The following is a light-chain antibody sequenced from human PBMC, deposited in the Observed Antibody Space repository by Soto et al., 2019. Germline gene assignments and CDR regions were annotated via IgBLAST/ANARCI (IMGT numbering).Light chain of an antibody. V-gene: IGLV2-14*03. J-gene: IGLJ1*01. Sequence: QSALTQPASVSGSPGQSITISCTGTSSDVGCYNYVSWYQHHPGKAPKLMIYDVSNRPSGVSTRFSGSKSGHTASLTISGLQPEDEADYSCSSYTTSNTRQIVLGTGTTLTVL. CDR1: SSDVGCYNY. CDR2: DVS. CDR3: SSYTTSNTRQIV.